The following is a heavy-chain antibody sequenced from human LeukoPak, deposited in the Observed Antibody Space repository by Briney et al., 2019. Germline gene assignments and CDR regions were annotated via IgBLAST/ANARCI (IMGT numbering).Heavy chain of an antibody. D-gene: IGHD3-22*01. CDR2: FSGSGGST. V-gene: IGHV3-23*01. Sequence: GGSLRLSCAASGFTFSSYATSWVRQAPGKGLEWVSTFSGSGGSTYYADSVKGRFSISRDNSKNTLYLQMNSLRAQDTAVYYCTRDSSGYSQALDYWGQGTLVTVSS. J-gene: IGHJ4*02. CDR1: GFTFSSYA. CDR3: TRDSSGYSQALDY.